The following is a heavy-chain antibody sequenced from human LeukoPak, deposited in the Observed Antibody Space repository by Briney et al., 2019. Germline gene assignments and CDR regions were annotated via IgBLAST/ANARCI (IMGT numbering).Heavy chain of an antibody. D-gene: IGHD6-13*01. CDR1: GDTISSYY. J-gene: IGHJ4*02. CDR2: IYYSGST. V-gene: IGHV4-59*01. Sequence: SETLSLTCTVSGDTISSYYWSWIRQPPGKGREWIVDIYYSGSTNYNPSLKSRVTISVDTSKNQFSLNLRSVTAADTAVYYCARDFLRSSWYYFDYWGQGTLVTVSS. CDR3: ARDFLRSSWYYFDY.